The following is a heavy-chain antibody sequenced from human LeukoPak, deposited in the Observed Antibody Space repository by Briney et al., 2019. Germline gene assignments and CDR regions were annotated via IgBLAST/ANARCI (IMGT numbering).Heavy chain of an antibody. CDR2: ISGSGGST. V-gene: IGHV3-23*01. Sequence: AGGSLRLSCAASGFTFSSYWMNWARQAPGKGLEWVSAISGSGGSTYYADSVKGRFTISRDNSKNTLYLQMNSLRAEDTAVYYCAKDLFSGIVATIHYYYYGMDVWGQGTTVTVSS. D-gene: IGHD5-12*01. CDR1: GFTFSSYW. CDR3: AKDLFSGIVATIHYYYYGMDV. J-gene: IGHJ6*02.